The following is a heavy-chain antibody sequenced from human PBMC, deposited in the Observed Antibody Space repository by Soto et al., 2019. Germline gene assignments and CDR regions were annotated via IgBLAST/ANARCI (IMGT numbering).Heavy chain of an antibody. J-gene: IGHJ5*02. CDR1: GGSISSTSDY. Sequence: QLQLQESGPGLVKPSGTLSLTCTVSGGSISSTSDYWGWIRQPPGKGLEWVGSVSYRGSTYYNPPLKSRVTISVDTSKNQFSLKLTSVTAADTAVYYCARQALYDVLTDYSVSQNWFDPWGQGTLVIVSS. V-gene: IGHV4-39*01. D-gene: IGHD3-9*01. CDR2: VSYRGST. CDR3: ARQALYDVLTDYSVSQNWFDP.